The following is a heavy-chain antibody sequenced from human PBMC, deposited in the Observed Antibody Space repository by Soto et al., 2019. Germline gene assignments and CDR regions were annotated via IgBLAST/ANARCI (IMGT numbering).Heavy chain of an antibody. CDR1: GGSLGRYY. CDR3: ARLIASAGADYYYYYIDV. V-gene: IGHV4-59*01. D-gene: IGHD6-13*01. J-gene: IGHJ6*03. CDR2: IYYSGST. Sequence: SETLSITCSVSGGSLGRYYFSWILLPSGKGLEWIGYIYYSGSTNYNPSLKSRVTISVDTSKNQFSLKLSSVTAADTAVYYCARLIASAGADYYYYYIDVSAQRSTVTVSS.